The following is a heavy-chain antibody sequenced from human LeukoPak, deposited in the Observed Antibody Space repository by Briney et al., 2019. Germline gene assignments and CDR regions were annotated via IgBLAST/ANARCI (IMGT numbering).Heavy chain of an antibody. D-gene: IGHD3-22*01. V-gene: IGHV4-59*12. Sequence: SETLSLTCTVSGGSISSYYWSWIRQPPGKGLEWIGYIYYSGSTNYNPSLKSRVTISVDTSKNQFSLKLSSVTAADTAVYYCARPLYYYDSSGYHPAFDYWGQGTLVTVSS. CDR3: ARPLYYYDSSGYHPAFDY. CDR2: IYYSGST. CDR1: GGSISSYY. J-gene: IGHJ4*02.